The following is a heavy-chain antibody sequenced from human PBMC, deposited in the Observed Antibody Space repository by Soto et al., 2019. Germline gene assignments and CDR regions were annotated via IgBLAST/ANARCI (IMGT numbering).Heavy chain of an antibody. Sequence: EVHLLESGGGLVQPGGSLRLTCAASGFTFSSYAMSWVRQAPGKGLEWVSTISGGGGTTYNADSVKGRFIISRDNSKNTLHVQMNSLRAEDTALYYCATGSGYNYGYVAYWGQGTLVTVSS. D-gene: IGHD5-18*01. CDR3: ATGSGYNYGYVAY. CDR2: ISGGGGTT. CDR1: GFTFSSYA. J-gene: IGHJ4*02. V-gene: IGHV3-23*01.